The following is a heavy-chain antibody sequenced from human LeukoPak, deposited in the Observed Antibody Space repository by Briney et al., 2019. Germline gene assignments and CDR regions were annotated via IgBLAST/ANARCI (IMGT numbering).Heavy chain of an antibody. J-gene: IGHJ3*02. CDR2: ISGNGDST. Sequence: GGSLRLSCAASGLTFSSYAMAWVRQAPGKGLEWVSAISGNGDSTYYAGSVKGRFTISRDNSKNTLYLQMNSLRDEDTAVYYCALGVTTVNAFDIWGQGTMVTVSS. CDR3: ALGVTTVNAFDI. CDR1: GLTFSSYA. V-gene: IGHV3-23*01. D-gene: IGHD4-17*01.